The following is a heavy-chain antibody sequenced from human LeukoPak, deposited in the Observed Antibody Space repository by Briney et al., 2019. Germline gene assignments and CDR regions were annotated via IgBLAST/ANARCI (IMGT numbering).Heavy chain of an antibody. CDR1: GGTFSSYG. V-gene: IGHV1-69*05. D-gene: IGHD6-13*01. CDR2: IIPIFDTA. CDR3: ARDRGERDSSWSLPAHGFDI. J-gene: IGHJ3*02. Sequence: SVKVSCKTSGGTFSSYGISWVRQAPGQGLEWMGRIIPIFDTANYAQKFQGRVTITTDESTSTAYMELSSLRSEDTAVYYCARDRGERDSSWSLPAHGFDIWGQGTMATVSS.